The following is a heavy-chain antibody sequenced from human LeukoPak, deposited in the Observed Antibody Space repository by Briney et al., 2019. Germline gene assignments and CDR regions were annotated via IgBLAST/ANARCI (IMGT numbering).Heavy chain of an antibody. CDR2: IYYSGST. Sequence: SETLSLTCTVSGGSISSSSYYWGWIRQPSGKGLEWIGSIYYSGSTYYNPSLKSRVTISVDTSKNQFSLKLSSVTAADTAVYYCARQRLGATTDWYFDLWGRGTLVTVSS. J-gene: IGHJ2*01. CDR3: ARQRLGATTDWYFDL. V-gene: IGHV4-39*01. D-gene: IGHD1-26*01. CDR1: GGSISSSSYY.